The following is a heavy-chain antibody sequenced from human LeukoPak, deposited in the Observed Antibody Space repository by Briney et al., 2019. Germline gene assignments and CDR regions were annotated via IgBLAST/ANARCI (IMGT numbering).Heavy chain of an antibody. D-gene: IGHD6-13*01. V-gene: IGHV3-23*01. Sequence: QPGGSLRLSCAASGFIFSTYAMSWVRQDPGKGLEWVSAISGSGSNTYYADSVKGRFTISRDNSKNTLYLQMNSLRAEDTAVYYCAKRLVAAGPNFDYWGQGTLVTVSS. J-gene: IGHJ4*02. CDR1: GFIFSTYA. CDR3: AKRLVAAGPNFDY. CDR2: ISGSGSNT.